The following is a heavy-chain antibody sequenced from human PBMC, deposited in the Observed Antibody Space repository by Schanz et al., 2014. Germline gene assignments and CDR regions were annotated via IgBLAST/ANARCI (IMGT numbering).Heavy chain of an antibody. J-gene: IGHJ5*02. D-gene: IGHD3-22*01. V-gene: IGHV4-39*01. CDR3: ARPSSVVGITGWFDT. Sequence: QLQLRESGPGLVKPSETLSLICSVSGTSITSSTYYWGWIRQPPGKGPEWIGSISYSGNTYYTPPLKSRVTIPLATSKTRFPRKLTSVPAADTAVYYCARPSSVVGITGWFDTWGQGTLVTVSS. CDR1: GTSITSSTYY. CDR2: ISYSGNT.